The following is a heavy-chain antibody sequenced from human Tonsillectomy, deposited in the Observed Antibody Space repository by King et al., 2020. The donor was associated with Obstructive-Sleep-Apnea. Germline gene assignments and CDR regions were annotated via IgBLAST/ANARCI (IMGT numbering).Heavy chain of an antibody. Sequence: HVQLVESGAEVKKPGSSVKVSCKASGGTFSSYAISWVRQAPGQVLEWMGGSIPIFVTANYAQKFQGRVTITADESTSTAYMELSSLRSEDTAVYYCARDFTRGVPAAMPDYYYYYGMDVWGQGTTVTVSS. V-gene: IGHV1-69*01. CDR3: ARDFTRGVPAAMPDYYYYYGMDV. D-gene: IGHD2-2*01. CDR2: SIPIFVTA. J-gene: IGHJ6*02. CDR1: GGTFSSYA.